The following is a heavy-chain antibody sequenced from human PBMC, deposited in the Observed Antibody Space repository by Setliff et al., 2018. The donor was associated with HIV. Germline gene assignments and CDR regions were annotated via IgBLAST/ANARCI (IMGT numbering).Heavy chain of an antibody. J-gene: IGHJ1*01. Sequence: ASVKVSCKASGYTLTNYGISWVRQAPGQGLEWMGIINPSGGSTTYAQKFQSRVTMTRDTSTSTAYMELRSLRSDDTAVYYCARDGDDSSEIPEYFQHWGQGTLVTVSS. CDR2: INPSGGST. D-gene: IGHD3-22*01. CDR3: ARDGDDSSEIPEYFQH. CDR1: GYTLTNYG. V-gene: IGHV1-46*01.